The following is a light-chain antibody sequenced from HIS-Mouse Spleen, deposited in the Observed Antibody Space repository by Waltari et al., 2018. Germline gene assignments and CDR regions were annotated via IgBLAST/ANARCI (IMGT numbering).Light chain of an antibody. Sequence: SYELTQPPSVSVSPGQTARLTCPGDALPKKYAYWYQQKPGQAPVLVIYEDSKRPSGIPERFSGSSSGTMATLTISGAQVEDEADYYCYSTDSSGNHRVFGGGTKLTVL. CDR1: ALPKKY. V-gene: IGLV3-10*01. J-gene: IGLJ2*01. CDR3: YSTDSSGNHRV. CDR2: EDS.